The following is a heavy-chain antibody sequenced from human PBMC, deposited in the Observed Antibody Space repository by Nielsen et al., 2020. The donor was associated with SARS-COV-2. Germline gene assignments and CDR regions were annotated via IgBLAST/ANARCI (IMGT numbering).Heavy chain of an antibody. V-gene: IGHV3-48*01. D-gene: IGHD6-19*01. Sequence: VRQAPGKGLEWVSYISSSSSTIYYADSVKGRFTISRDSAKNSLYLQMNSLRAEDTAVYYCARDSSGWYALTTYYYYGMDVWGQGTTVTVSS. CDR2: ISSSSSTI. J-gene: IGHJ6*02. CDR3: ARDSSGWYALTTYYYYGMDV.